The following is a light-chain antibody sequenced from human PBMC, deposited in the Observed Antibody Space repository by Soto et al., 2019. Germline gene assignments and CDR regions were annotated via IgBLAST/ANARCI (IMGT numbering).Light chain of an antibody. CDR3: QSYGSSLSGYV. CDR2: GNS. J-gene: IGLJ1*01. Sequence: QSVLTQPPSVSGAPGQRVTNSCTGSSSNIGAGYDVHWYQQLPGTAPKLLIYGNSNRPSGVPDRFSGSKSGTSASLAITGLQAEDEADYYCQSYGSSLSGYVFGTGTKVTV. CDR1: SSNIGAGYD. V-gene: IGLV1-40*01.